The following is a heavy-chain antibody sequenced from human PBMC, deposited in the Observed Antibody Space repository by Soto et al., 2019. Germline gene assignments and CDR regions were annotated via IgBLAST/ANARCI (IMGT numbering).Heavy chain of an antibody. D-gene: IGHD6-6*01. V-gene: IGHV4-30-4*01. Sequence: SETLSLTCTVSGGSISSGDYYWSWIRQPPGKGLEWIGYIYHSGSTYYNPSLKSRVTISVDTSKNQFSLKLSSVTAADTAVYYCARERPDGARLDPWAREPWSPSPQ. CDR3: ARERPDGARLDP. CDR2: IYHSGST. CDR1: GGSISSGDYY. J-gene: IGHJ5*02.